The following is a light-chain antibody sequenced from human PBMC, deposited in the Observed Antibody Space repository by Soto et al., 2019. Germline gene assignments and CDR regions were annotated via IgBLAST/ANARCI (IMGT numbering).Light chain of an antibody. CDR3: SSYTTPYSVV. CDR2: EVS. Sequence: QFVLTQPASVSGSPGQSITISCTGTSSDVGLYNYVSWYQQHPGKVPKLMISEVSKRPSGVSNRFSGSKSGNTASLTISGLQAEDEADYYCSSYTTPYSVVFGEGTKVTVL. CDR1: SSDVGLYNY. V-gene: IGLV2-14*01. J-gene: IGLJ2*01.